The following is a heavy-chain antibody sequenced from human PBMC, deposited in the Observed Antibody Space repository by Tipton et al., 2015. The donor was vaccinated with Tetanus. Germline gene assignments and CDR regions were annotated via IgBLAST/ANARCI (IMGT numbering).Heavy chain of an antibody. J-gene: IGHJ4*02. Sequence: TLSLTCTVSGGSISSGGYYWSWIRQHPGKGLEWIGDIYYSGSTYYNPSLKSRVTISVDTSKNQFSLNLNSVTAADTAVYYCARDQARGARGWNYFDYWGQGTLVTVPS. D-gene: IGHD1-26*01. CDR2: IYYSGST. CDR3: ARDQARGARGWNYFDY. V-gene: IGHV4-31*03. CDR1: GGSISSGGYY.